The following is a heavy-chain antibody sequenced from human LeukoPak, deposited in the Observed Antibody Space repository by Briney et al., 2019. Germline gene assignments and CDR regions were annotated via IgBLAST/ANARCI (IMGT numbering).Heavy chain of an antibody. V-gene: IGHV1-8*03. Sequence: ASVKVSCKASGCTFTSYDIYWVRQATGQGLEWMGWMNPYSGNTDFAQKFQGRVTITRNTSISTAYMELSSLRSEDTAVYFCARGTLEYGIAAAGDPDAFDIWGQGTMVTVSS. CDR2: MNPYSGNT. D-gene: IGHD6-13*01. J-gene: IGHJ3*02. CDR1: GCTFTSYD. CDR3: ARGTLEYGIAAAGDPDAFDI.